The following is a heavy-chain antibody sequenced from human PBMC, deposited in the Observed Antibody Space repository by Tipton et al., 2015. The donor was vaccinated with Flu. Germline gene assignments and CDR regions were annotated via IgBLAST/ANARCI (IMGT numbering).Heavy chain of an antibody. CDR2: SHHSGGT. CDR3: ARHRGTTATTLDWFDP. CDR1: GYSISGDYY. Sequence: TLSLTCTVSGYSISGDYYWGWIRQPPGKGLEWIGSSHHSGGTYYNPSLKSRVTISVDTPKSQFSLRLNSVTAADTGVHYCARHRGTTATTLDWFDPWGQGTLVNVSS. V-gene: IGHV4-38-2*02. J-gene: IGHJ5*02. D-gene: IGHD4-17*01.